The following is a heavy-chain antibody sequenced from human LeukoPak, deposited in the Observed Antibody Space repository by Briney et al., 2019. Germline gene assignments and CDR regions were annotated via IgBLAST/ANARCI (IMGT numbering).Heavy chain of an antibody. CDR1: GFTFSSYG. CDR3: AKPPDTVAGTDP. J-gene: IGHJ5*02. D-gene: IGHD6-19*01. V-gene: IGHV3-30*02. Sequence: GGSLRLSCAASGFTFSSYGMHWVRQAPGKGLEWVAFIRYDGSNKYYADSVKGRFTISRDNSKNTLYLQMNSLRAEDTAVYYCAKPPDTVAGTDPWGQGTLVTVSS. CDR2: IRYDGSNK.